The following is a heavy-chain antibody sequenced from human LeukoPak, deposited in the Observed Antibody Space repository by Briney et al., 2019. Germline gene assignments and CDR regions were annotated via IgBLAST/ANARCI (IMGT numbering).Heavy chain of an antibody. CDR2: IYDSGSS. V-gene: IGHV4-38-2*02. Sequence: SETLSLTCTVSGYSISRGYYWGWSRPPPGKGLEWIGNIYDSGSSYYNASLKRRVNISVHTSKTQFSLKLSSVTAAHTAVYYCARESPRVGATTGDYWGQGTLVTVSS. J-gene: IGHJ4*02. CDR3: ARESPRVGATTGDY. CDR1: GYSISRGYY. D-gene: IGHD1-26*01.